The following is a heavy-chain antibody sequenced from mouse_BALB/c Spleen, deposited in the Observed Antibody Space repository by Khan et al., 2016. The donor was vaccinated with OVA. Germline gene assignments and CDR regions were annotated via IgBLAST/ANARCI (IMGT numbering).Heavy chain of an antibody. J-gene: IGHJ3*01. D-gene: IGHD4-1*01. CDR1: GFTFSSYS. Sequence: EVELVESGGDLVKPGGSLKLSCAASGFTFSSYSMSWVRQTPDKRVEWVASISSGGDYTYYPDIVTGRFTISRDNAKNTLYLEMSSLKSEDTAMYYCASHLTGSFAYWGQGTLVTVSA. V-gene: IGHV5-6*01. CDR3: ASHLTGSFAY. CDR2: ISSGGDYT.